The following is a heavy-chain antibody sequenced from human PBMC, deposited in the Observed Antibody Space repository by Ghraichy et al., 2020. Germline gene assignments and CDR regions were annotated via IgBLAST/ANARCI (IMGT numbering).Heavy chain of an antibody. D-gene: IGHD3-3*01. CDR2: IYYTGDN. Sequence: ETLSLTCTVSGDSVSSNRYYWSWIRQPPGKGLEWIAYIYYTGDNDYNSSLRSRVTISLDTSKNQFSLQVRSVTAADTAVYYCARDEEWRGYFDLWGRGTLVTVSS. CDR3: ARDEEWRGYFDL. CDR1: GDSVSSNRYY. J-gene: IGHJ2*01. V-gene: IGHV4-61*01.